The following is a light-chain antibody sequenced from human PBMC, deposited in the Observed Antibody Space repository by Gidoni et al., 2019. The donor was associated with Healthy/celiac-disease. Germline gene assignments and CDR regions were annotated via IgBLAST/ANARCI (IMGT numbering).Light chain of an antibody. CDR3: QAWDSSPHVV. CDR1: KLGDKY. Sequence: SYELTQPPSLSVSPGKTASITCSGDKLGDKYACWYQQTPGQSPVLVIYQDSKRPSGIPERFSGSNSGNTATLTISGTQAMDEADYYCQAWDSSPHVVFGGGTKLTVL. V-gene: IGLV3-1*01. CDR2: QDS. J-gene: IGLJ2*01.